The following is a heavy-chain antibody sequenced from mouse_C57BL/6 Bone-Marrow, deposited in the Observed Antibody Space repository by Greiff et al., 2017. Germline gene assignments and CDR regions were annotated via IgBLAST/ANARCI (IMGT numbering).Heavy chain of an antibody. CDR1: EYEFPSHD. CDR2: INIDGGST. D-gene: IGHD1-1*01. CDR3: AKHGDYYVRSDEYAMGS. Sequence: EVKLVESGGGLVQPGESLKLSCESNEYEFPSHDMSWVRKTPEKRLELVAAINIDGGSTYYPDTMERRFIISRDNTTKTLYMQISRLRSENTALYYCAKHGDYYVRSDEYAMGSWGQGTSVSAAS. V-gene: IGHV5-2*01. J-gene: IGHJ4*01.